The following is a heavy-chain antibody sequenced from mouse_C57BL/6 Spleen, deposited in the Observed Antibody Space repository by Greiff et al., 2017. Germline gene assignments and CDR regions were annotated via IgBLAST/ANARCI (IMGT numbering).Heavy chain of an antibody. CDR3: ARSTGTWAMDY. CDR2: IYPSDSET. CDR1: GYTFTSYW. V-gene: IGHV1-61*01. D-gene: IGHD4-1*02. J-gene: IGHJ4*01. Sequence: VQLQQPGAELVRPGSSVKLSCKASGYTFTSYWMDWVKQRPGQGLEWIGNIYPSDSETHYNQKFKDKATLTVDKSSSTAYMQLSSLTSEDSAVYYCARSTGTWAMDYWGQGTSVTVSS.